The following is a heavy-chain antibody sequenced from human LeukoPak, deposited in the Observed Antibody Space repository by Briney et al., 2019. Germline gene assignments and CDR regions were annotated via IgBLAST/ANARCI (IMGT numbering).Heavy chain of an antibody. CDR1: GPTFISYE. Sequence: PGGSLRLSFAPSGPTFISYEVNWARQAPGKGLEWVSYISSSGSTIYYADSVKGRFTISRDNAKNSLCLQMNSLRAEDTAVYYCVQESSSLLRSYFDYWGQGTLVTVSS. CDR3: VQESSSLLRSYFDY. CDR2: ISSSGSTI. J-gene: IGHJ4*02. D-gene: IGHD2-15*01. V-gene: IGHV3-48*03.